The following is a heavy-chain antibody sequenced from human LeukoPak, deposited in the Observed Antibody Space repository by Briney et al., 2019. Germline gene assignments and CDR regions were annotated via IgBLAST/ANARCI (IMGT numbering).Heavy chain of an antibody. J-gene: IGHJ6*02. Sequence: GGSLRLSCAASGFIVSSNEMSWVRQAPGKGLEWVSPISGGSTYYADSVKGRFTISRDNSKNTLYLQMNSLRAEDTAVYYCASGPEVTSMDVWGQGTTVTVSS. CDR1: GFIVSSNE. D-gene: IGHD3-16*01. CDR2: ISGGST. V-gene: IGHV3-38-3*01. CDR3: ASGPEVTSMDV.